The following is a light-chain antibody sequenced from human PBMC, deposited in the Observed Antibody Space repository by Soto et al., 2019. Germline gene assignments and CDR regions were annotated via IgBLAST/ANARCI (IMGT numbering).Light chain of an antibody. CDR3: QQSDRIPIT. V-gene: IGKV1-39*01. CDR1: QNINSD. J-gene: IGKJ5*01. CDR2: STS. Sequence: DIQMTQSPSSLSASVGDRVTITCRARQNINSDLNWYQLKPGKAPKLLMYSTSSLRSGVPSRFSGSGSGTDFNLTISTLQPEDFATYYCQQSDRIPITFGQGTRLEIK.